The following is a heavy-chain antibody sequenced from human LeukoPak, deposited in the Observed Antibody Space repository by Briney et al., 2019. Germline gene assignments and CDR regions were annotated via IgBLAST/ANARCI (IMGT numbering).Heavy chain of an antibody. D-gene: IGHD3-22*01. CDR3: ARARNYYDSSDYYYEGDAFDI. CDR2: IYYSGST. Sequence: SETLSLTCTVSSGSVSSYHWSWIRQPPGKGLECIGYIYYSGSTHYNPSLKSRVTISVDTSKNQFSLKLSSVTAADTAVYFCARARNYYDSSDYYYEGDAFDIWGQGTMVAVSS. V-gene: IGHV4-59*02. J-gene: IGHJ3*02. CDR1: SGSVSSYH.